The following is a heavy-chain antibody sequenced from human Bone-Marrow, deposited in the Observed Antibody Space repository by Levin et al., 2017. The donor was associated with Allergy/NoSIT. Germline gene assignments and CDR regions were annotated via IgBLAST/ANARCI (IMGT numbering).Heavy chain of an antibody. V-gene: IGHV1-18*01. D-gene: IGHD2-2*01. CDR2: ISAYNGNT. CDR3: ARVERYCSSTSCRIDFDY. Sequence: GESLKISCKASGYTFTSYGISWVRQAPGQGLEWMGWISAYNGNTNYAQKLQGRVTMTTDTSTSTAYMELRSLRSDDTAVYYCARVERYCSSTSCRIDFDYWGQGTLVTVSS. CDR1: GYTFTSYG. J-gene: IGHJ4*02.